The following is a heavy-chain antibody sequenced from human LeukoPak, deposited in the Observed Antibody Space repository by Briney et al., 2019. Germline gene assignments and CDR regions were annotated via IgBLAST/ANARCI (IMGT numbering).Heavy chain of an antibody. CDR1: GFTFSSHS. D-gene: IGHD4-11*01. Sequence: GGSLRLSCAASGFTFSSHSMDWVRQAPGKGLEWVSSISSSSIYIYYADSVKGRFTISRDNAKNSLYLQMNSLRAEDTAVYYCARGYNNYGYVFDIWGQGTVVTVSS. V-gene: IGHV3-21*01. CDR2: ISSSSIYI. J-gene: IGHJ3*02. CDR3: ARGYNNYGYVFDI.